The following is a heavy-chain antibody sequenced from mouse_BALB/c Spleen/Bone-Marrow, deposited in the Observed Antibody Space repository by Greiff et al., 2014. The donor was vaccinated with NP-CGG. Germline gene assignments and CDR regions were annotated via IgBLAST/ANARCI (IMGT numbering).Heavy chain of an antibody. J-gene: IGHJ3*01. Sequence: QVTLKESGADLVRPGASVKLSCKTSGYTFTNYWINWLKQRPGQGLEWIGNISPSNIHTNYNQKFKDKATLTVDKSSSTAYMQLSSPTSEDSAVYYCAKYDYGFTFWGQGTLVTVSA. V-gene: IGHV1-69*02. CDR2: ISPSNIHT. CDR1: GYTFTNYW. D-gene: IGHD1-1*01. CDR3: AKYDYGFTF.